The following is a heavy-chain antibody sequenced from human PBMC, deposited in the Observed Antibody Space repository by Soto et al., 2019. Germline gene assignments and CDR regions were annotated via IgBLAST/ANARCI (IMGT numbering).Heavy chain of an antibody. V-gene: IGHV1-8*02. CDR3: ARVTRVSVVVAAAANYYCGMDV. J-gene: IGHJ6*02. CDR1: GYTFTSYD. CDR2: INPNNGNT. Sequence: QVQLVQSGAEVKKPGASVKVSCKASGYTFTSYDINWVRQATGQRLEWMGWINPNNGNTGYAQKFQGRVTMTRYTCISTAYMETSARRSENTAVYYCARVTRVSVVVAAAANYYCGMDVWGQGTTVTVSS. D-gene: IGHD2-15*01.